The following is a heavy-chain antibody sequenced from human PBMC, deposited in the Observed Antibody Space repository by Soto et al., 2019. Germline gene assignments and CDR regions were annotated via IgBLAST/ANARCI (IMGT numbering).Heavy chain of an antibody. CDR2: IKADNGDT. V-gene: IGHV1-3*05. CDR1: GYIFADYA. Sequence: QVQIVQSGPEEKSPGASIKLSCTTSGYIFADYAIHWVRQAPGQGLEWVGWIKADNGDTRYSAKFQGRLIITSDISASTSYMELSDLRSADTGVFYCATSDWAWWGRGTLITVSS. CDR3: ATSDWAW. D-gene: IGHD3-9*01. J-gene: IGHJ4*02.